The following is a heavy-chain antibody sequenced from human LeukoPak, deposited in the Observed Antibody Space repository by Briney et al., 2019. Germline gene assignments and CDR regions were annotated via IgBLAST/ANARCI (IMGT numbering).Heavy chain of an antibody. V-gene: IGHV1-69*04. CDR3: ARPVYCSSTSCYTDAFDI. D-gene: IGHD2-2*02. CDR2: IIPILGIA. J-gene: IGHJ3*02. Sequence: SVKVSCKASGGTFSSYAISWVRQAPGQGLEWMGRIIPILGIANYAQKFQGRVTITADKSASTAYMELSSLRSEDTAVYYRARPVYCSSTSCYTDAFDIWGQGTMVTVSS. CDR1: GGTFSSYA.